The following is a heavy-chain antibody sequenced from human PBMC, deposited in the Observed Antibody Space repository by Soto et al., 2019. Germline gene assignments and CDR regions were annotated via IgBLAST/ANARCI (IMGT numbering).Heavy chain of an antibody. Sequence: EVRLLESGGGLVKPGGSLRLSCANSGLTFSNYAMSWVRQAPGGGLEWVSSMSGSSSTTYYADSVRGRFTISRDRSKNALYLQMSSLRAEDTALYYCAKKQERELPRVIDFWGQGTLVTVS. J-gene: IGHJ4*02. D-gene: IGHD1-7*01. CDR1: GLTFSNYA. CDR2: MSGSSSTT. V-gene: IGHV3-23*01. CDR3: AKKQERELPRVIDF.